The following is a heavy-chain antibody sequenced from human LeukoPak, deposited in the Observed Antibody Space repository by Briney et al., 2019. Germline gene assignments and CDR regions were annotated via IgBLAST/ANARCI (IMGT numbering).Heavy chain of an antibody. CDR1: GFTFSSYA. V-gene: IGHV3-30*04. J-gene: IGHJ4*02. Sequence: GGSLRLSCAASGFTFSSYAMHWVRQAPGKGLEWVAVISYDGSNKHYADSVKGRFTISRDNSKNTLYLQMNSLRAEDTAVYYCASQAPDGSGSYYPIDYWGQGTLVTVSS. CDR2: ISYDGSNK. D-gene: IGHD3-10*01. CDR3: ASQAPDGSGSYYPIDY.